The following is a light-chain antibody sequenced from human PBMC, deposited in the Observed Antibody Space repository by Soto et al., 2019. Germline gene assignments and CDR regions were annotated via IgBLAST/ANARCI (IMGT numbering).Light chain of an antibody. CDR2: GAS. V-gene: IGKV3-20*01. J-gene: IGKJ1*01. CDR3: QKYGSSPPWT. Sequence: EIVLTQSPGTLSLSPGERATLSCRASQSVSSSYLAWYQEKPGQAPRLLIYGASSRAAGIPDRFSVSGAGTAFTLTISRLEAEDFAVYYCQKYGSSPPWTFGQGPKVEIK. CDR1: QSVSSSY.